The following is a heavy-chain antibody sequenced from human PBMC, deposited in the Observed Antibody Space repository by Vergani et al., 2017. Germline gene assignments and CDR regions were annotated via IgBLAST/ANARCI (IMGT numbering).Heavy chain of an antibody. CDR2: ISGDGGST. D-gene: IGHD4-17*01. CDR1: GFTFDDYA. CDR3: AREIRLRGWFDP. J-gene: IGHJ5*02. Sequence: EVQLVESGGGVVQPGGSLRLSCAASGFTFDDYAMHWVRQAPGKGLEWVSLISGDGGSTYYADSVKGRFTISRDNSKNSLYLQMNSLRTEDTALYYCAREIRLRGWFDPWGQGTLVTVSS. V-gene: IGHV3-43*02.